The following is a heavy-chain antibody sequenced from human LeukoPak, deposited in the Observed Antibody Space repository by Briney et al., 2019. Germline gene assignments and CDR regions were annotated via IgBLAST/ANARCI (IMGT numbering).Heavy chain of an antibody. D-gene: IGHD3-16*02. CDR1: GFTFDDYG. CDR2: INWNGDST. J-gene: IGHJ4*02. Sequence: PGGSLRLSCAASGFTFDDYGMSWVRQAPGKGLEWVSGINWNGDSTGYADSVKGRFTISRDNVRNSLYLQMNGLRAEDTALYYCARVGYDYVWGSYRYPYFDYWGQGTLVTVSS. V-gene: IGHV3-20*04. CDR3: ARVGYDYVWGSYRYPYFDY.